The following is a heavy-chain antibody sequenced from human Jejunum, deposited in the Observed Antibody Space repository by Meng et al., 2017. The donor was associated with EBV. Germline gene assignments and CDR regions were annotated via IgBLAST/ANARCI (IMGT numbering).Heavy chain of an antibody. CDR3: AGNGYYALEY. D-gene: IGHD3-22*01. CDR2: IYHGGGT. Sequence: QGQLQESGPRLSKPWGTLSLTCGVSGGSISDNDWWSWVRQPPGKGLVWLGEIYHGGGTNYNPSLESRVTISVDKSKNQFSLKLNSVTVADTAVYYCAGNGYYALEYWGPGILVTVSS. CDR1: GGSISDNDW. V-gene: IGHV4-4*02. J-gene: IGHJ4*02.